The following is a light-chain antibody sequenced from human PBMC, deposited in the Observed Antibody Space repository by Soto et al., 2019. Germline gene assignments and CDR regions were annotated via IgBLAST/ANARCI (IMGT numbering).Light chain of an antibody. V-gene: IGKV3-15*01. Sequence: EIVMTQSPATLSVSPGERATLSCRASQSVSSNLAWYQQKPGQAPRLLIYGASTRATGIPARFSGSGSGTEFTLTISSLQSVDFAVYYCQQYNNWPPPITFGQGTRLEIK. CDR1: QSVSSN. J-gene: IGKJ5*01. CDR3: QQYNNWPPPIT. CDR2: GAS.